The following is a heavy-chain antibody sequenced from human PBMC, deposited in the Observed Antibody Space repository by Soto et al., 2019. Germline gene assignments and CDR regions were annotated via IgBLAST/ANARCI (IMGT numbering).Heavy chain of an antibody. CDR2: INPNSGDT. Sequence: ASVKVSCKASGGTFSSYTISWVRQAPGQGLEWMGWINPNSGDTNYAQKFQGWVTTTRDTSISTAYMELSSLRSDDTAVHYCASVDPHSGGSSNGDAFDIWGQGTMVTVSS. D-gene: IGHD2-15*01. V-gene: IGHV1-2*04. CDR1: GGTFSSYT. CDR3: ASVDPHSGGSSNGDAFDI. J-gene: IGHJ3*02.